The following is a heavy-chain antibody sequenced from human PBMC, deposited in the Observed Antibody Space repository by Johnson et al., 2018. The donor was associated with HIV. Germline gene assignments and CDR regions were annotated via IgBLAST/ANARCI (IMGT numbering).Heavy chain of an antibody. CDR3: AKDRNYGSGSNPDAFDI. J-gene: IGHJ3*02. D-gene: IGHD3-10*01. V-gene: IGHV3-23*04. CDR1: GFTFSTNW. Sequence: VQLVESGGDLVQPGGSLRLSCVGSGFTFSTNWMHWVRQAPGKGLVWVSAISGSGGNTYYADSVKGQFTISRDNSKNTLYLQMNSLRAEDTALYYCAKDRNYGSGSNPDAFDIWGQGTMVTVSS. CDR2: ISGSGGNT.